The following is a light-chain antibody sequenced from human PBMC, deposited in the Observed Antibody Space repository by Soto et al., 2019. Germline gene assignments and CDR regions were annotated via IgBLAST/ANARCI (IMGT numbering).Light chain of an antibody. CDR3: QQYNNWSPLT. CDR2: GAS. CDR1: QSVNATY. V-gene: IGKV3D-15*01. J-gene: IGKJ5*01. Sequence: EIVLTRSPGTLSLSPGERATLSCRASQSVNATYLAWFQQKPGQAPRLLIYGASSRATGVPVRFSGSGSGTEFTLTISSLQSDDFAVYYCQQYNNWSPLTFGGGTRLEIK.